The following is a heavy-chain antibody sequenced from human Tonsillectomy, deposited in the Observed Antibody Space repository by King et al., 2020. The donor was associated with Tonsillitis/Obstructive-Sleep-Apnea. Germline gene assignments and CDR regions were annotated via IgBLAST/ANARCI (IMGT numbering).Heavy chain of an antibody. CDR2: ISSSSSTI. CDR3: AAIRGYSGYGAFWD. D-gene: IGHD5-12*01. J-gene: IGHJ4*02. CDR1: GFTFSSYS. Sequence: VQLVESGGGLVQPGGSLRLSCAASGFTFSSYSMNWVRQAPGKGLEWVSYISSSSSTIYYADSVKGRFTISRDNAKNSLYLQMNSLRDEDTAVYYCAAIRGYSGYGAFWDWGQGTLVTVSS. V-gene: IGHV3-48*02.